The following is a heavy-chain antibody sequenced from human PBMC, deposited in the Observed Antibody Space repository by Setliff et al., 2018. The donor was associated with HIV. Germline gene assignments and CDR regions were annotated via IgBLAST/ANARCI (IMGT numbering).Heavy chain of an antibody. J-gene: IGHJ4*02. CDR2: IKSKTDGGTT. Sequence: PGGSLRLSCAVSGFTFSNAWMSWVRQAPGKGLEWVGRIKSKTDGGTTDYDAPVKGRFTISRDDSKNTLYLQMNSLKTEDTAVYYCTTRDLTAHSGSYKVLDYWGEGTLVTVSS. V-gene: IGHV3-15*01. CDR3: TTRDLTAHSGSYKVLDY. D-gene: IGHD3-10*01. CDR1: GFTFSNAW.